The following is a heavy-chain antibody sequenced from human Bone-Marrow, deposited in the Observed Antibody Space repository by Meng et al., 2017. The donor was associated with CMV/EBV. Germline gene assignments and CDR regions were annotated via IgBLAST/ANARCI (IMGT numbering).Heavy chain of an antibody. CDR2: IYPGDSDT. D-gene: IGHD1-26*01. J-gene: IGHJ5*02. CDR1: GYSFTSYW. Sequence: GGSRRLSWKGSGYSFTSYWIGWVRQMPGKGLEWMGIIYPGDSDTRYSPSFQGQVTISADKSISTAYLQWSSLKASDTAMYYCARRTEGATTYNWFDPWGQGTLVTVSS. CDR3: ARRTEGATTYNWFDP. V-gene: IGHV5-51*01.